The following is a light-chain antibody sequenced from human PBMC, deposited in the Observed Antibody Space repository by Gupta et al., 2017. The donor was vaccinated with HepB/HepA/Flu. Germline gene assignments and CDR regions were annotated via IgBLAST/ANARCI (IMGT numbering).Light chain of an antibody. CDR1: QSVSSN. CDR2: DAS. Sequence: EIVMTQSPATLSVSPGERVTLSCRASQSVSSNLAWYQQKPGQAPRLLIYDASTRATGIPARFSGSGSGTEFTLTISSLQSEDFAVYYCQQNNNWPPFTFGQGTRLEIK. J-gene: IGKJ5*01. V-gene: IGKV3-15*01. CDR3: QQNNNWPPFT.